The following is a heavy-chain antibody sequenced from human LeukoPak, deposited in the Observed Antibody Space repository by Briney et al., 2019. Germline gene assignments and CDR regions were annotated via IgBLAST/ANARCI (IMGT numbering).Heavy chain of an antibody. CDR3: ARDGNRDGDMDV. CDR2: ISSSSSLI. V-gene: IGHV3-48*01. D-gene: IGHD1-1*01. J-gene: IGHJ6*03. CDR1: GFTFVSYN. Sequence: GGSLRLSCAASGFTFVSYNMNWVRQAPGKGLEWVAYISSSSSLIYYAGSVKGRFTVSRDSAKRSLYLQMNSLRAEDTAVYYCARDGNRDGDMDVWGKGTTVTISS.